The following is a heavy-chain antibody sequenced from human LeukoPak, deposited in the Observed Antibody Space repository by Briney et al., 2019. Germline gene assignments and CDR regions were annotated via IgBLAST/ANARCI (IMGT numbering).Heavy chain of an antibody. J-gene: IGHJ1*01. CDR3: ASTYYDILTGYSPFQH. CDR2: IYYSGST. Sequence: SETLSLTCTVSGGSISSGGSYWSWIRQHPGKGLEWIGYIYYSGSTHYNPSLKSRVTISVDTSKNQFSLKLSSVTAADTAVYYCASTYYDILTGYSPFQHWGQGTLVTVSS. CDR1: GGSISSGGSY. D-gene: IGHD3-9*01. V-gene: IGHV4-31*03.